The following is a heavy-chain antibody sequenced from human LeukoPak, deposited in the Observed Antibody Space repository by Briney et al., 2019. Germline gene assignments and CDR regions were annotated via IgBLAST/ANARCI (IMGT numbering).Heavy chain of an antibody. CDR3: ARDSRSHCGTDACYGPYFDY. V-gene: IGHV3-23*01. J-gene: IGHJ4*02. Sequence: GGSLRLSCAASEFTFSSYAMSWVRQAPGKGLEWVSGISGSGGTTYYADSVKGRFTISRDNARNSLYLQMGSLRAEDTAVYFCARDSRSHCGTDACYGPYFDYWGQGTLVTVSS. CDR2: ISGSGGTT. CDR1: EFTFSSYA. D-gene: IGHD2-2*01.